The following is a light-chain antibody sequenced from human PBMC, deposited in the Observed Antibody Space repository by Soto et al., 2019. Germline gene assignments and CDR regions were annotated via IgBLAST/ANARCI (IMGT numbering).Light chain of an antibody. CDR3: QQYDNLVLT. CDR1: QDISNY. Sequence: DIQMTRSPSSLSASVGDRVTITCQASQDISNYLNWYQQKPGKAPKLLIYDASNLETGVPSRFSGSGSGTDFTFTISSLQPEDIATYYCQQYDNLVLTFGGGTKVEIK. J-gene: IGKJ4*01. V-gene: IGKV1-33*01. CDR2: DAS.